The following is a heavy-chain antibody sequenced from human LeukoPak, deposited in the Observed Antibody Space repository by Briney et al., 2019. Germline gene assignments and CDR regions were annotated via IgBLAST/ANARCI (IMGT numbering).Heavy chain of an antibody. CDR3: VKDRLMVRGVHNWFDP. V-gene: IGHV3-64D*06. CDR2: ISSNGGST. J-gene: IGHJ5*02. D-gene: IGHD3-10*01. Sequence: GGSLRLSCSASGFTFSSYAMHWVRQAPGKGLEYVSAISSNGGSTYYADSVKGRFTISRDNSKNTLYLQMSSLRAKDTAVYYCVKDRLMVRGVHNWFDPWGQGTLVTVSS. CDR1: GFTFSSYA.